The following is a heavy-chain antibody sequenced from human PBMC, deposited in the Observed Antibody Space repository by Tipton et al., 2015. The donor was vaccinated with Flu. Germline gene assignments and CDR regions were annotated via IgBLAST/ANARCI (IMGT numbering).Heavy chain of an antibody. D-gene: IGHD1-1*01. CDR3: ARGNWNPNYDNWFDP. CDR2: IYNTGLT. J-gene: IGHJ5*02. CDR1: GASVNIENSY. V-gene: IGHV4-39*07. Sequence: TLSLTCTVSGASVNIENSYWVWIRKSLGRGLEWIGTIYNTGLTNYNPSLKSRVTVSLDMSKNQFSLNVSLVTAADTATYFCARGNWNPNYDNWFDPWGQGTPVTVSS.